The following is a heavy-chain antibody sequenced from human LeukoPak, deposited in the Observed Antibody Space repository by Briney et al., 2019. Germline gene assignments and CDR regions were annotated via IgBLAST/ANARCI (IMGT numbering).Heavy chain of an antibody. CDR2: ISGHNGNT. J-gene: IGHJ4*02. CDR1: GYSFNTYG. Sequence: GASVKVSCRASGYSFNTYGITWVRQAPGQGLEWMGWISGHNGNTNYAQKLQGRVTMTTDTSTSTAYMELRSLRSDDTAVYYCARDGSGWPPFDYWGQGTLVTVSS. V-gene: IGHV1-18*01. CDR3: ARDGSGWPPFDY. D-gene: IGHD6-19*01.